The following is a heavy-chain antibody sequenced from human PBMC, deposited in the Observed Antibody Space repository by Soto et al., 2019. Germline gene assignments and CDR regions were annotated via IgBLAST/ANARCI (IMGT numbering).Heavy chain of an antibody. D-gene: IGHD2-2*01. Sequence: QLQLQESGPGLVKPSETLSLTCTVSGGSISSGPYSWGWIRQPPGEGLEWIGTFHYSENTYYNPSLDSIVPISVNTTKNQFSLKVNSVTVTDTAVYYCARVGGYCSGTSTNSYGYYGMDVWGQGTTVTVSS. J-gene: IGHJ6*02. CDR3: ARVGGYCSGTSTNSYGYYGMDV. CDR2: FHYSENT. V-gene: IGHV4-39*01. CDR1: GGSISSGPYS.